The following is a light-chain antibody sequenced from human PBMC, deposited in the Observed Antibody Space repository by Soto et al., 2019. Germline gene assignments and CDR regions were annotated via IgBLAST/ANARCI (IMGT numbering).Light chain of an antibody. CDR3: QQYNNWPFT. Sequence: EIVMTQSPATLSVSPGERATLSCRASQSVSSNLAWYQQKPGQVPRLLIYGASTRATGMPARFSGSGSGTEFTLTISSLKSEDFAVYYCQQYNNWPFTFGPGTKVDIK. CDR1: QSVSSN. V-gene: IGKV3D-15*01. CDR2: GAS. J-gene: IGKJ3*01.